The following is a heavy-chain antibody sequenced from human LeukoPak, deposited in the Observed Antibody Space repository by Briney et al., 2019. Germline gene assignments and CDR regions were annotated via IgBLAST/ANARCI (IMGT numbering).Heavy chain of an antibody. D-gene: IGHD1-14*01. CDR1: GFTFSSYS. J-gene: IGHJ4*02. V-gene: IGHV3-48*01. CDR3: ARDSGM. Sequence: QPGGSLRLSCAASGFTFSSYSMNWVRQAPGKGLEWVSYISSSSSTIYYADSVKGRFTISRDNAKNSLYPQMNSLRAEDTAVYYCARDSGMGGQGTLVTVSS. CDR2: ISSSSSTI.